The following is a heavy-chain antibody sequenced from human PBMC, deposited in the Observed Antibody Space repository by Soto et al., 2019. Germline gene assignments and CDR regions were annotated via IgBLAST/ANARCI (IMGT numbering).Heavy chain of an antibody. J-gene: IGHJ4*02. CDR2: IYYSGST. CDR1: GCSISSSSYY. CDR3: ARRPPVAVAAIDY. V-gene: IGHV4-39*01. Sequence: SETLSLTCTVSGCSISSSSYYWCWILQPPGKGLEWIGTIYYSGSTYYNPSLKSRVTISVDTSKNQFSLKLSSVTAADTAVYYCARRPPVAVAAIDYWGQGTLVTVSS. D-gene: IGHD6-19*01.